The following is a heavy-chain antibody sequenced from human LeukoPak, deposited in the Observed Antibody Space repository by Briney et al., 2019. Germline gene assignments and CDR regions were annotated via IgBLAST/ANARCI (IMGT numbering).Heavy chain of an antibody. Sequence: ASVKVSCKASGGTFSSYAISWVRQAPGQGLEWMGGIIPIFGTANYAQKFQGRVTITTDESTSTAYMEPSSLRSEDTAVYYCAREGYCSSTSCLRYFDYWGQGTLVTVSS. CDR1: GGTFSSYA. CDR2: IIPIFGTA. V-gene: IGHV1-69*05. CDR3: AREGYCSSTSCLRYFDY. D-gene: IGHD2-2*01. J-gene: IGHJ4*02.